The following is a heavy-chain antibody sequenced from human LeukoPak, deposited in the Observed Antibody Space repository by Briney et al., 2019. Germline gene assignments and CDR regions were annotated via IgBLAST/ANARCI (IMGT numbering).Heavy chain of an antibody. CDR3: ARARVYYDFWSGRGRYFDY. Sequence: PSETLSLTCTVSGGSISSGGYYWSWIRQHPGKGLEWIGYIYYSGSTYYNPSLKSRVTISVDTSKNQFSLKLSSVTAADTAVYYCARARVYYDFWSGRGRYFDYWGQGTLVTVSS. V-gene: IGHV4-31*03. D-gene: IGHD3-3*01. CDR2: IYYSGST. CDR1: GGSISSGGYY. J-gene: IGHJ4*02.